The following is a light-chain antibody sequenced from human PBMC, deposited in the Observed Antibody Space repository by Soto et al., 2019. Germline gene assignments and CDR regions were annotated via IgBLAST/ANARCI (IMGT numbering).Light chain of an antibody. Sequence: DIQMTQSPCTLSASVGDRVSITCRAIQSISSWLAWYQQKPGKAPKLLIYKASSLESGVPSRFSGSGSGTEFTLTISSLQPDDFATYYCQQYNSYSPAFTFGPGTKVDI. V-gene: IGKV1-5*03. CDR1: QSISSW. CDR3: QQYNSYSPAFT. CDR2: KAS. J-gene: IGKJ3*01.